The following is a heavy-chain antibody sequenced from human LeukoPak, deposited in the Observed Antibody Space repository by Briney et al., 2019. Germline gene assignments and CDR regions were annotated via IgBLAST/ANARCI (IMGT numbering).Heavy chain of an antibody. CDR2: ISSSGNTI. CDR3: ASGSYSPFEY. D-gene: IGHD1-26*01. V-gene: IGHV3-48*03. Sequence: GGSLRLSCAVSGFTFSSFEFNWVRQAPGKGLEWVSYISSSGNTIYYADSVKGRITISRDNAKNSLYVQMNSLRAEDTAVYYCASGSYSPFEYWGQGTLVTVSS. CDR1: GFTFSSFE. J-gene: IGHJ4*02.